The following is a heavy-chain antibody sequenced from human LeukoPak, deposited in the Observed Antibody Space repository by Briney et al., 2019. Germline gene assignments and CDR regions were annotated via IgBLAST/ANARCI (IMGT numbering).Heavy chain of an antibody. CDR2: ISAYNGNT. Sequence: ASVKVSCKASGYTFTSYGISWVRQAPGQGLEWMGWISAYNGNTNYAQKFQGRVTITTDESTSTAYMELSSLRSEDTAVYYCARSKEYYYDSSGYYVDFDPWGQGTLVTVSS. J-gene: IGHJ5*02. D-gene: IGHD3-22*01. V-gene: IGHV1-18*01. CDR3: ARSKEYYYDSSGYYVDFDP. CDR1: GYTFTSYG.